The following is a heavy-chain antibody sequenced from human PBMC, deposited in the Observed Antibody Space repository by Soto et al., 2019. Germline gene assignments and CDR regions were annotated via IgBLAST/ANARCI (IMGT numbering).Heavy chain of an antibody. J-gene: IGHJ3*02. V-gene: IGHV4-61*01. CDR2: IYYSGST. CDR1: GGSVSSGSYY. CDR3: AREEYYLDSSGYYRSDAFAI. Sequence: SETLSLTCTVSGGSVSSGSYYWSWIRQPPGKGLEWIGYIYYSGSTNYNPSLKSRVTIPVDTSKNQFSLKLSSVTAADTAVYYCAREEYYLDSSGYYRSDAFAIWGKGTMVTV. D-gene: IGHD3-22*01.